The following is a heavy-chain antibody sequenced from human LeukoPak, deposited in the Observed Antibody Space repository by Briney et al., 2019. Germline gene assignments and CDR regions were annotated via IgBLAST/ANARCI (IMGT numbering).Heavy chain of an antibody. J-gene: IGHJ4*02. CDR3: TRGGSYWSSFDY. Sequence: GVLRLSCAASGFSFTTYWMSWFRQAPGKGLEWVGFIRSKAYGGTTEYAASVKGRFTISRDDSKSIAYLQMNSLKTEDTAVYYCTRGGSYWSSFDYWGQGTLVTVSS. CDR1: GFSFTTYW. D-gene: IGHD1-26*01. V-gene: IGHV3-49*03. CDR2: IRSKAYGGTT.